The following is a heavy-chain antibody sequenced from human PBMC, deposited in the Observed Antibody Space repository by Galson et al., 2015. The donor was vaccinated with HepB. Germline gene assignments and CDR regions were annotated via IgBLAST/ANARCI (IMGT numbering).Heavy chain of an antibody. CDR3: AHNSYDILTGYYKRRYEPPDY. J-gene: IGHJ4*02. Sequence: PALVKPTQTLTLTCTFSGFSLSTSGVGVGWIRQPPGKALEWLALIYWDGDKRYSPSLKSRLTITKDTSKNQVVLTMTNMDPVDTATYYCAHNSYDILTGYYKRRYEPPDYWGQGTLVTVSS. CDR1: GFSLSTSGVG. D-gene: IGHD3-9*01. V-gene: IGHV2-5*02. CDR2: IYWDGDK.